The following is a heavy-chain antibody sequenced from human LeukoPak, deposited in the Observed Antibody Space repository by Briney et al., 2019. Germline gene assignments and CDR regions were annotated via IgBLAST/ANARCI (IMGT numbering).Heavy chain of an antibody. V-gene: IGHV3-7*01. D-gene: IGHD5-18*01. CDR2: IKQDGSDK. CDR3: ARTKAPKAVQLWTADY. CDR1: GGSISSSSYY. Sequence: PSETLSLTCTVSGGSISSSSYYWGWVRQAPGKGLEWVANIKQDGSDKYYEDSVKGRFTISRDNAKNSLYLQMNSLRAEDTAVYYCARTKAPKAVQLWTADYWGQGTLVTVSS. J-gene: IGHJ4*02.